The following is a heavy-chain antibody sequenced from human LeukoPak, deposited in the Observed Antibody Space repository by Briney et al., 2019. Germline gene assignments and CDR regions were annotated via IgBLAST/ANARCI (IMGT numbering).Heavy chain of an antibody. J-gene: IGHJ4*02. CDR1: GGSFSGYY. D-gene: IGHD6-13*01. Sequence: SETLSLTCAVYGGSFSGYYWSWIRQPPGKWLEWIGEINHSGSTNYNPSLKSRVTISVDTSKNQFSLKLSSVTAADTAVYYCARGPGIAAAGPFDYWGQGTLVTVSS. CDR3: ARGPGIAAAGPFDY. CDR2: INHSGST. V-gene: IGHV4-34*01.